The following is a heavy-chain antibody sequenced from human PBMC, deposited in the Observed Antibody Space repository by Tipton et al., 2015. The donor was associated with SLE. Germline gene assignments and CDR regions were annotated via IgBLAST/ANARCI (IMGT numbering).Heavy chain of an antibody. CDR2: IYTGGYT. V-gene: IGHV4-4*07. D-gene: IGHD2-15*01. CDR3: VICSPAGCAYFDY. Sequence: TLSLTCTVSGGSISSYYWAWFRQPAGKGLEWIGRIYTGGYTKYNPSFQNRVTVDASKDQFSLKLSSVTAADTAVYYCVICSPAGCAYFDYWGQGRLVTVSS. J-gene: IGHJ4*02. CDR1: GGSISSYY.